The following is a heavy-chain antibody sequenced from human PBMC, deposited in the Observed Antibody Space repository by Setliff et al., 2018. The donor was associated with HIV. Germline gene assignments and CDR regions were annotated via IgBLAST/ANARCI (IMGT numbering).Heavy chain of an antibody. D-gene: IGHD3-10*01. CDR1: GYSINTAYY. V-gene: IGHV4-38-2*02. CDR2: FHHSGST. CDR3: ARDKLGGRYGSGSYYWFDP. Sequence: SETLSLTCSVSGYSINTAYYWGWIRQSPGKGLEWIGGFHHSGSTFYNPSLKSRLFISVDTSKNQFSLKLNSVTAADTAVYYCARDKLGGRYGSGSYYWFDPWGQGTLVTVSS. J-gene: IGHJ5*02.